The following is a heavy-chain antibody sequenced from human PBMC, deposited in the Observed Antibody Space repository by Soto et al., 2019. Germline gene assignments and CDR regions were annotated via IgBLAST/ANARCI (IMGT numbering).Heavy chain of an antibody. CDR3: ARDSSSWYVFDY. J-gene: IGHJ4*02. V-gene: IGHV4-34*01. CDR2: INHSGST. CDR1: GGSFSGYY. D-gene: IGHD6-13*01. Sequence: QVQLQQWGAGLLKPSETLSLTCAVYGGSFSGYYWSWIRQPPGKGLEWSGEINHSGSTNYNPSLKSRVTISVDTSKNQFSLKLSSVTAADTAVYYCARDSSSWYVFDYWGQGTLVTVSS.